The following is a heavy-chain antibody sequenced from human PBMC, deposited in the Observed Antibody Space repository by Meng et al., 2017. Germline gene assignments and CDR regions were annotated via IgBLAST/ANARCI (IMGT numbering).Heavy chain of an antibody. V-gene: IGHV1-18*01. D-gene: IGHD3-16*01. CDR1: GYTFTSYG. J-gene: IGHJ4*02. CDR3: ARDLKRDHHLGEGGY. CDR2: ISAYNGNT. Sequence: QGQLVESGAEVKKAGALVKVSWKASGYTFTSYGISWVLQAPGQGLEWMGWISAYNGNTNYAQKLQGRVTMTTDTSTSTAYMELRSLRSDDTAVYYCARDLKRDHHLGEGGYWGQGTLVTVSS.